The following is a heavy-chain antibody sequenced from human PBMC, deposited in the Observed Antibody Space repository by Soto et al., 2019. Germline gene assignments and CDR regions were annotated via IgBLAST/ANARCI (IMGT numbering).Heavy chain of an antibody. D-gene: IGHD3-10*01. Sequence: QVQLVESGGGVVQPGRSLRLSCAASGFTFSSYAMHWVRQAPGKGLEWVAVISYDGINKYYADSVKGRFTISRDNYKKTLYLQMNSLRAEDTAVYYYARDRETMVRGVEINWFDPWSQGTLVTVSS. CDR3: ARDRETMVRGVEINWFDP. CDR2: ISYDGINK. J-gene: IGHJ5*02. V-gene: IGHV3-30-3*01. CDR1: GFTFSSYA.